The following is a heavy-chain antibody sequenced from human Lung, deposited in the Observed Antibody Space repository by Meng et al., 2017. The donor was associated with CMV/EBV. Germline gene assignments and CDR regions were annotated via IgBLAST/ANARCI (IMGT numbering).Heavy chain of an antibody. CDR1: GYTFTGYN. V-gene: IGHV1-2*02. J-gene: IGHJ6*02. Sequence: ASVXVSXKASGYTFTGYNIHWVRQAPGQGLEWMGWINPHSGDTKYAQKFQGRVTLTTDTSINTAYMEVSRLKSDDTAVFFCARLFHGSLGTNYYYGMDVWGLGXTVTVSS. CDR2: INPHSGDT. D-gene: IGHD3-10*01. CDR3: ARLFHGSLGTNYYYGMDV.